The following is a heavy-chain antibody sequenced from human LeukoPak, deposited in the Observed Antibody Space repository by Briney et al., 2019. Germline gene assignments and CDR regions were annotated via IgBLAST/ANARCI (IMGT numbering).Heavy chain of an antibody. V-gene: IGHV4-31*03. J-gene: IGHJ4*02. CDR3: ARAQDFVVVPAASHFDY. Sequence: SRTLSLTCTVSGGSISSGGYYWSWIRQHPGKGPEWIGYIYYSGSTYYNPSLKSRVTISVDTSKNQFSLKLSSVTAADTAVYYCARAQDFVVVPAASHFDYWGQGTLVTVSS. CDR1: GGSISSGGYY. CDR2: IYYSGST. D-gene: IGHD2-2*01.